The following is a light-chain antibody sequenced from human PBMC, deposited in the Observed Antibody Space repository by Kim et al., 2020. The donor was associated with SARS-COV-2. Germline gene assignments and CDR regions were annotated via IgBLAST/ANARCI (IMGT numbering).Light chain of an antibody. CDR3: QSYDSSLSGSKV. V-gene: IGLV1-40*01. CDR2: GNS. CDR1: SSNSGAGYD. Sequence: VTISCTGSSSNSGAGYDVHWYQQLRGTAPKLLIYGNSNRPSGVPDRFSGSKSGTSASLAITGLQAEDEADYYCQSYDSSLSGSKVFGGGTQLTVL. J-gene: IGLJ2*01.